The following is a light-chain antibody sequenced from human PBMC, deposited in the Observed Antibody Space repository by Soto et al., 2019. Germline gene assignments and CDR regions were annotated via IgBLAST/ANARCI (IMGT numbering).Light chain of an antibody. CDR3: QHYNSYSEA. V-gene: IGKV1-5*03. CDR2: KAS. Sequence: DIQMTQSPSTLSGSVGDRVTITCRASQTISSWLAWYQQKPGKAPKLLIYKASTLKSGVPSRFSGSGAGTAFTLTISSLQPDDFATDYCQHYNSYSEAFGQGTKVELK. CDR1: QTISSW. J-gene: IGKJ1*01.